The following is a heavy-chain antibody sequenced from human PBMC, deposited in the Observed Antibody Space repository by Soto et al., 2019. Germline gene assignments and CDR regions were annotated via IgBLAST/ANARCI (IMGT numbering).Heavy chain of an antibody. CDR1: GFTFSSYW. D-gene: IGHD3-22*01. CDR2: IKQDGSEK. V-gene: IGHV3-7*01. Sequence: EVQLVESGGGLVQPGGSLRLSCAASGFTFSSYWMSWVRQAPGKGLEWVANIKQDGSEKYYVDSVKGRFTISRDNAKNSLYLQMNSLRAEDTAVYYCARDRTYYYDSSGYPGEYFDYWGQGTLVTVSS. J-gene: IGHJ4*02. CDR3: ARDRTYYYDSSGYPGEYFDY.